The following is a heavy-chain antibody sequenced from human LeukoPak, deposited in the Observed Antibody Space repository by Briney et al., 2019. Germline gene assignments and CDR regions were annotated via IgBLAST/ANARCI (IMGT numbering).Heavy chain of an antibody. CDR3: VRDWWFGDATLHFDY. V-gene: IGHV3-7*01. CDR2: IKPDGSEQ. Sequence: GGSLRVSCAASGFTFSSYWMSWVRQTPGKGLEWVANIKPDGSEQYYVDSVKGRFTISRDNPKNSLYLQMNSLRAEDTAIYYCVRDWWFGDATLHFDYWGQGTLVTVSS. D-gene: IGHD3-10*01. J-gene: IGHJ4*02. CDR1: GFTFSSYW.